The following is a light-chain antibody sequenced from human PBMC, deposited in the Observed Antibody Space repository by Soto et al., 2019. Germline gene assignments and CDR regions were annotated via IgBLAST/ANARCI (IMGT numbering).Light chain of an antibody. CDR3: SSYTSSTTWV. V-gene: IGLV2-14*01. Sequence: QSVLTQPASVSGSPGQSITIPCTGSSSDVGGYKYVSWYQQHPGRAPKLMIYEVSNRPSGVSNRFSGSKSGNTASLTISGLQAEDEADYYCSSYTSSTTWVFGGGTQLTVL. CDR1: SSDVGGYKY. CDR2: EVS. J-gene: IGLJ3*02.